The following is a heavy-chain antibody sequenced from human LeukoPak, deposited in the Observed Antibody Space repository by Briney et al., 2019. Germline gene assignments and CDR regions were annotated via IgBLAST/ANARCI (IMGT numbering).Heavy chain of an antibody. Sequence: SETLSLTCSVSGSSITSVSYWAWIRQPPGKGLEWIGSIYYSGSTYYNPSLKSRVTMSVDTSKNQFSLKLSSVTAADTAVYYCARHAGGISATGTRPFDYWGQGTLVTVSS. V-gene: IGHV4-38-2*02. CDR1: GSSITSVSY. CDR3: ARHAGGISATGTRPFDY. J-gene: IGHJ4*02. CDR2: IYYSGST. D-gene: IGHD6-13*01.